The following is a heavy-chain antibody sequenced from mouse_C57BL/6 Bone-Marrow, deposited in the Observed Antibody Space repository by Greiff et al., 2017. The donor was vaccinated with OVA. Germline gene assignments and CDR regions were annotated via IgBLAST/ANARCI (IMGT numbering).Heavy chain of an antibody. Sequence: VQLQQSGAELARPGASVKMSCKASGYTFTSYTMHWVKQRPGQGLEWIGYINPSSGYTKYNQKFKDKATLTADKSSSTAYMQLSSLTSEDSAVYYCAILTTVVADYWGQGTTLTVSS. CDR3: AILTTVVADY. CDR2: INPSSGYT. D-gene: IGHD1-1*01. CDR1: GYTFTSYT. V-gene: IGHV1-4*01. J-gene: IGHJ2*01.